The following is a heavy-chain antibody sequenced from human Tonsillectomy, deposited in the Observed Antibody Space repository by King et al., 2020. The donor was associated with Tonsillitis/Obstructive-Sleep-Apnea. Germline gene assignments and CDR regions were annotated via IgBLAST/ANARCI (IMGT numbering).Heavy chain of an antibody. CDR1: GGSVSSSTYH. J-gene: IGHJ4*02. D-gene: IGHD6-19*01. CDR3: ARRGADQWLDSLHYLDY. V-gene: IGHV4-39*01. CDR2: IYYSGTT. Sequence: LQLQESGPGLVKPSETLSLTCTVSGGSVSSSTYHWGWIRQPPGRGLEWIGSIYYSGTTYYNPSLKSRITISVDTSKNQFPLKLSSVTAADTAVYYCARRGADQWLDSLHYLDYWGQGTLVTVSS.